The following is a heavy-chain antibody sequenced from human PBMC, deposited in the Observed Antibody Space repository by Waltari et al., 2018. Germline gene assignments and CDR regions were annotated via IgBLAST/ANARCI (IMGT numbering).Heavy chain of an antibody. D-gene: IGHD6-19*01. V-gene: IGHV3-23*01. Sequence: EVQRLVSGEDLEQPGGSMRISCVGSGFTIRTSAVNGVGQATGKGLEWVSTMRGNGDYTYYADSVKGRFTIARDNSKNTVFRHMNNLRVEDTAIYFCAKDQAEWLVLDGYFDSWGQGTPVTVSS. CDR3: AKDQAEWLVLDGYFDS. J-gene: IGHJ4*02. CDR1: GFTIRTSA. CDR2: MRGNGDYT.